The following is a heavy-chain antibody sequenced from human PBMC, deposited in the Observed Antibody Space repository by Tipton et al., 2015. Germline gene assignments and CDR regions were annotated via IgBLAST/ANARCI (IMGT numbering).Heavy chain of an antibody. CDR1: AYSISSDYY. J-gene: IGHJ4*02. CDR2: IQYSGST. D-gene: IGHD3-9*01. Sequence: TLSLTCAVSAYSISSDYYWGWIRQPPGKELEWIGYIQYSGSTNYNPSPKSRVTISVDTSKNQFSLKLTSVTAADTAVYYCACQDYDSLTRDYQTVDYWGQGTLVTVSS. V-gene: IGHV4-38-2*01. CDR3: ACQDYDSLTRDYQTVDY.